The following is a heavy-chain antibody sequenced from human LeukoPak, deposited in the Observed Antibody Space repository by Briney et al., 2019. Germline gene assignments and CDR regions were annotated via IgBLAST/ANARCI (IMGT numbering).Heavy chain of an antibody. CDR3: AKDIPLAPGDPIVVVPALGGGAFDI. V-gene: IGHV3-23*01. Sequence: GGSLRLSCAASGFTFSSYAMSWVRQAPGKGLEWVSAISGSGGSTYYADSVKGRFTISRDNSKNTLYLQMNSLRAEDTAVYYCAKDIPLAPGDPIVVVPALGGGAFDIWGQGTMVTVSS. D-gene: IGHD2-2*01. J-gene: IGHJ3*02. CDR2: ISGSGGST. CDR1: GFTFSSYA.